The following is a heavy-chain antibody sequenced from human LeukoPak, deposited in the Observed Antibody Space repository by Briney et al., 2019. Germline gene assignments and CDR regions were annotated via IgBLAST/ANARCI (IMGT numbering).Heavy chain of an antibody. Sequence: ASVKASCKASGYTFTSYYMHWVRQAPGQGLEWMGIINPSGGSTSYAQKFQGRVTMTRDTSTSTVYMELSSLRSEDTAVYYCARDGEFRYCSSTSCHAPYYYGSGSSAFDIWGQGTMVTVSS. CDR1: GYTFTSYY. CDR3: ARDGEFRYCSSTSCHAPYYYGSGSSAFDI. J-gene: IGHJ3*02. D-gene: IGHD2-2*01. V-gene: IGHV1-46*01. CDR2: INPSGGST.